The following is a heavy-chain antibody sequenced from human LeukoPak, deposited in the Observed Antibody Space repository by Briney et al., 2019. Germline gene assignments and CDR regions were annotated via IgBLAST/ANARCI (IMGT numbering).Heavy chain of an antibody. Sequence: SETLSLTCTVSGGSISSSSYYWGWIRQPPGKGLEWIGRIYTSGSTNYNPSLKSRVTISVDTSKNQFSLKLSSVTAADTAVYYCAGNYYGSGSYYSEDRYWGQGTLVTVSS. CDR3: AGNYYGSGSYYSEDRY. J-gene: IGHJ4*02. CDR2: IYTSGST. D-gene: IGHD3-10*01. CDR1: GGSISSSSYY. V-gene: IGHV4-39*07.